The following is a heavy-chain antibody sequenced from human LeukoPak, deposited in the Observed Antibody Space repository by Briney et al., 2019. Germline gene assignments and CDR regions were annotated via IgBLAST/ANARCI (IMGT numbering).Heavy chain of an antibody. CDR2: INPNSGGT. D-gene: IGHD2-15*01. V-gene: IGHV1-2*04. CDR3: ARGPPGSIDGGGVFDY. Sequence: ASVKVSCKASGYTFTGYYMHWVRQAPGQGLEWMGWINPNSGGTNYAQKFQGWVTMTRDTSISTAYMELSRLRSDDTAVYYCARGPPGSIDGGGVFDYWGQGTQVTVSS. CDR1: GYTFTGYY. J-gene: IGHJ4*02.